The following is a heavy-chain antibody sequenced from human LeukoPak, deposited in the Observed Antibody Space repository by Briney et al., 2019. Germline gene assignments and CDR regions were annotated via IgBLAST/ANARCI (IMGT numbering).Heavy chain of an antibody. CDR1: GGSISSYY. Sequence: SETLSLTCTVSGGSISSYYWSWIRQPPGKGLEWIGYIYYSGSTNYNPSLKSRVTISVDTSKNQFSLKLSSVTAADTAVYYCARISYYGAFDYWGQGTLVTVSS. CDR3: ARISYYGAFDY. D-gene: IGHD4-17*01. V-gene: IGHV4-59*08. J-gene: IGHJ4*02. CDR2: IYYSGST.